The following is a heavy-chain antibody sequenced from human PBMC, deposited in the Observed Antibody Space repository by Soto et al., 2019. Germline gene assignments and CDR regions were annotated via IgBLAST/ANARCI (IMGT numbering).Heavy chain of an antibody. Sequence: GGSLRLSCVGSGFTFSSYSVGWIRRAPGKGLECVSSISRSGDSLYYADSGKGRFTISRDNAENSVFLQVSNLRVDDTAIYYCASNYGLFDYWGQGTLVTVSS. CDR3: ASNYGLFDY. V-gene: IGHV3-21*01. CDR1: GFTFSSYS. D-gene: IGHD4-17*01. J-gene: IGHJ4*02. CDR2: ISRSGDSL.